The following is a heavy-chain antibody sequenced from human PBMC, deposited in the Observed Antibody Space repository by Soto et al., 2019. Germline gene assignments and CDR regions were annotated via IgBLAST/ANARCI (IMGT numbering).Heavy chain of an antibody. CDR1: GYTFTSHY. CDR2: IDPSGGAT. D-gene: IGHD6-19*01. CDR3: SIALWQWPLDY. V-gene: IGHV1-46*03. J-gene: IGHJ4*02. Sequence: QVQLVQSGAEVKKPGASVMVSCRASGYTFTSHYMHWVRQAPGQGLEWMGMIDPSGGATTYAQKFQGRVTITRDTSTTTVYMELSSLRPEDTAAYAFSIALWQWPLDYWGQGTVVTVSS.